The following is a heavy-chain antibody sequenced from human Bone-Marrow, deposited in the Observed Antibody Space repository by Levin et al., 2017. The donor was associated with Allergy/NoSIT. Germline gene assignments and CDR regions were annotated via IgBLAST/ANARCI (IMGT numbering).Heavy chain of an antibody. V-gene: IGHV5-51*01. D-gene: IGHD3-10*01. CDR3: VRVSSITVFREVFIPDVFDI. CDR1: GFTFTSKW. CDR2: IFPVDSDT. J-gene: IGHJ3*02. Sequence: GESLKISCKGAGFTFTSKWIGWVRQMPGKDLEWMGMIFPVDSDTRYSPAFQGQVTISVDKSISIAYLQWSSLKASDTAIYYCVRVSSITVFREVFIPDVFDIWGQGTLVTVSA.